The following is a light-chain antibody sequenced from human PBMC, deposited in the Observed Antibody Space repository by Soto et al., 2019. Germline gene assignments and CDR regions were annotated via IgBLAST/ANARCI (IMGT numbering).Light chain of an antibody. Sequence: DIQMTQSPSSLSASVGDRVTITCRASQTISSYLNWYQQKPGKAPKLLIYAASSLQSGVPSRFSGSGSGIDFTLTISSLQPEDCAIYYCQQRYNTTQYTFGQGTELEIK. CDR1: QTISSY. J-gene: IGKJ2*01. CDR3: QQRYNTTQYT. CDR2: AAS. V-gene: IGKV1-39*01.